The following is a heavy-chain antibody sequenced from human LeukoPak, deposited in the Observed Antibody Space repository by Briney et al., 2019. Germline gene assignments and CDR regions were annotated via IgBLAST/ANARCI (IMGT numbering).Heavy chain of an antibody. CDR1: GYSISSGYY. CDR2: IYHSGST. V-gene: IGHV4-38-2*02. D-gene: IGHD6-19*01. Sequence: PSETLSLTCTDSGYSISSGYYWGWIRQPPGKGLEWIGSIYHSGSTYYNPSLKSRVTISVDTSKNQFSLKLSSVTAADTAVYYCARYDVGWYYFDYWGQGTLVTVSS. J-gene: IGHJ4*02. CDR3: ARYDVGWYYFDY.